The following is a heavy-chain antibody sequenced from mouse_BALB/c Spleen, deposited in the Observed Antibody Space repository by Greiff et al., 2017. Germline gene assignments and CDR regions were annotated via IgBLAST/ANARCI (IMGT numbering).Heavy chain of an antibody. Sequence: DVMLVESGGGLVQPGGSLKLSCAASGFTFSSYGMSWVRQTPDKRLELVATINSNGGSTYYPDSVKGRFTISRDNAKNTLYLQMSSLKSEDTAMYYCARDRGGYFDYWGQGTTLTVSS. CDR1: GFTFSSYG. J-gene: IGHJ2*01. CDR3: ARDRGGYFDY. CDR2: INSNGGST. V-gene: IGHV5-6-3*01.